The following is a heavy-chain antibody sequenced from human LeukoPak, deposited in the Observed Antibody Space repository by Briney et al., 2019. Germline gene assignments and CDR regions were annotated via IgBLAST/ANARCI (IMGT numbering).Heavy chain of an antibody. Sequence: SETLSLTCTVSGGSISSYYWSWIRQPPGKGLEWIGYIYYSGSTNYNPSLKSRVTISVDTSKNQFSLKLSSVTAADTAVYYCARFGVVPADYWGQGTLVTVSS. V-gene: IGHV4-59*01. D-gene: IGHD3-3*01. CDR3: ARFGVVPADY. CDR2: IYYSGST. CDR1: GGSISSYY. J-gene: IGHJ4*02.